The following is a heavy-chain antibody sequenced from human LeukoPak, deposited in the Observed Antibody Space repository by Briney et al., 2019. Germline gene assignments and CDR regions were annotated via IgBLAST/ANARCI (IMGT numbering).Heavy chain of an antibody. D-gene: IGHD1-26*01. V-gene: IGHV4-39*01. CDR2: IHFNGNT. Sequence: SETLSLTCTVSGDSISGGTFYWGWVRQPPGQGLEWIGSIHFNGNTYYNPSLKSPVTISVDMPKNQFSLNLSSVTVADTAVYYCAWRVGATIWTGLHFWGQGILVTVSS. CDR1: GDSISGGTFY. J-gene: IGHJ4*02. CDR3: AWRVGATIWTGLHF.